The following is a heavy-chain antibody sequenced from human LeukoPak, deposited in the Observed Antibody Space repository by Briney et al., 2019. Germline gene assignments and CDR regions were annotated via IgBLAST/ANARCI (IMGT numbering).Heavy chain of an antibody. J-gene: IGHJ4*02. Sequence: GGSLRLSCAATGFTFSDYYMSWLRQAPGKGLEWISYISSSGSADYYADSVQGRFTVSRDNAKGSLYLQMNSLRAEDTAVYYCARTQKYYDLWSGMNWGQGTLVTVSS. D-gene: IGHD3-3*01. V-gene: IGHV3-11*04. CDR2: ISSSGSAD. CDR3: ARTQKYYDLWSGMN. CDR1: GFTFSDYY.